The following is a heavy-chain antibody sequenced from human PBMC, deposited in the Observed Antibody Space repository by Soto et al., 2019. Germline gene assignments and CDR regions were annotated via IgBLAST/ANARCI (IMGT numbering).Heavy chain of an antibody. CDR3: ARGGDPYVEGAY. Sequence: EVQLVESGGGLVQPGGSLRLSCAASGFTFSNYWMTWVRQAPGKGLEWVANINPYGSGQYYADSVKGRFTISRDNVRDSLYLQMNSLRPEDTAVYFCARGGDPYVEGAYWGQGTLLTVSS. CDR1: GFTFSNYW. V-gene: IGHV3-7*01. CDR2: INPYGSGQ. D-gene: IGHD3-16*01. J-gene: IGHJ4*02.